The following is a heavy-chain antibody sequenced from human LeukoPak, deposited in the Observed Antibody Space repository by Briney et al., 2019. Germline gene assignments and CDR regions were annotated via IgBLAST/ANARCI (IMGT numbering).Heavy chain of an antibody. D-gene: IGHD5-24*01. J-gene: IGHJ4*02. Sequence: PGGSLRLSCAASGFTFSNYWMHWVRQAPGKGLMWVSRINSDGSSTSYADSVKGRFTISRDNAKSTLYLQMNSLRAEDTAVYYCARDHPDGFDHWGQGTLVTVSS. CDR1: GFTFSNYW. V-gene: IGHV3-74*01. CDR3: ARDHPDGFDH. CDR2: INSDGSST.